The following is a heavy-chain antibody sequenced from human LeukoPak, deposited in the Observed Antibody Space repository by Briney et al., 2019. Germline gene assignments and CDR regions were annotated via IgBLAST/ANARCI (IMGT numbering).Heavy chain of an antibody. CDR3: AKGGADYYDSSGYYYLPYH. J-gene: IGHJ4*02. Sequence: PGGSLRLSCAASGFTFSSYAMNWVRQAPGKGLEWVSAISGGGGRTYYADSVKGRFTISRDNSKNTLYLQMNSLRAEDTAVYYCAKGGADYYDSSGYYYLPYHWGQGTLVTVSS. CDR2: ISGGGGRT. CDR1: GFTFSSYA. V-gene: IGHV3-23*01. D-gene: IGHD3-22*01.